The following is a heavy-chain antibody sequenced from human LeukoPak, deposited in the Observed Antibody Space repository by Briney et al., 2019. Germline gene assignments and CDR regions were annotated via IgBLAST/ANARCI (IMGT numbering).Heavy chain of an antibody. V-gene: IGHV3-74*01. J-gene: IGHJ1*01. CDR3: ARAPSESGGYYPEYFRH. D-gene: IGHD3-22*01. Sequence: GRSLRLSCAASGFTFSSYWMHWVRQAPGKGLVWVSRIKSDGNTNYADSVKGRFTISRDNAKNTVSLQMNSLRAEDTGVYYCARAPSESGGYYPEYFRHWGQGTLVTVSS. CDR1: GFTFSSYW. CDR2: IKSDGNT.